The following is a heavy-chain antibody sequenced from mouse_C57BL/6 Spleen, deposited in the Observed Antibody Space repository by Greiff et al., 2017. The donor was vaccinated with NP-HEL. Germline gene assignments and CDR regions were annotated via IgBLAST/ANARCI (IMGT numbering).Heavy chain of an antibody. CDR3: ARGYGYDGIAY. CDR1: GYTFTDYY. J-gene: IGHJ3*01. Sequence: VQLQQSGPVLVKPGASVKMSCKASGYTFTDYYMNWVKQSHGKSLEWIGVINPYNGGTSYNQKFKGKATLTVDKSSSTAYMELNSLTSEDSAVYYCARGYGYDGIAYWGQGTLVTVSA. V-gene: IGHV1-19*01. D-gene: IGHD2-2*01. CDR2: INPYNGGT.